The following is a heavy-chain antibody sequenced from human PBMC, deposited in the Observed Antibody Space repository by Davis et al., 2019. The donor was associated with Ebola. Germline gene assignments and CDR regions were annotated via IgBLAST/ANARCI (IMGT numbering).Heavy chain of an antibody. Sequence: HTGGSLRLSCAASRVTSTTNWIHWVRQAPGKGLVWVSRINPDGTKTGYADSVKGRFTISRDNAKNSLYLQMNSLRGEDTAFYYCAKGRTIPLALDFWGRGTLVTVSS. CDR2: INPDGTKT. J-gene: IGHJ4*02. V-gene: IGHV3-74*01. D-gene: IGHD2-2*02. CDR1: RVTSTTNW. CDR3: AKGRTIPLALDF.